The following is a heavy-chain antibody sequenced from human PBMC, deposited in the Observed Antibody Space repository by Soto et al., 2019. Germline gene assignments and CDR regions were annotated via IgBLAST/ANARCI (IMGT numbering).Heavy chain of an antibody. CDR2: IYHSGST. J-gene: IGHJ4*02. CDR1: GASISSTDL. CDR3: AIPDAGDFHY. V-gene: IGHV4-4*02. Sequence: PSETLSLTCAVSGASISSTDLWSWVRQPPGKGLEWLGEIYHSGSTDYNPSLRSRVAISVDTSQNLFSLTLTSVTAADTAVYYCAIPDAGDFHYWGQGALVTVSS. D-gene: IGHD2-8*01.